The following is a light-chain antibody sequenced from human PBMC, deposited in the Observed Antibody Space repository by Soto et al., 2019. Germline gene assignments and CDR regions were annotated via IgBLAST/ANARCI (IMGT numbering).Light chain of an antibody. CDR1: SSDVGGYDH. Sequence: QSALTQPASVSGSPGQSITISCTGTSSDVGGYDHVSWFQQHPGKAPKLIIYDVINRPSGVSDRFSGSKSVSTASLTISGLQAEDEADYYCSSYSSSTTYVLGTGTKVTVL. CDR2: DVI. J-gene: IGLJ1*01. V-gene: IGLV2-14*01. CDR3: SSYSSSTTYV.